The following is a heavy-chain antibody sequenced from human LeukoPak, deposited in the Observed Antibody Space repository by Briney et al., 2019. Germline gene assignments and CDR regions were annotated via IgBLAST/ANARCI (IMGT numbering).Heavy chain of an antibody. CDR1: GGSFSGYY. CDR3: ARGNTAIPN. Sequence: PSETLSLTCAVYGGSFSGYYWSWIRQPPGKGLEWIGEINHSGSTNYNPSLKSRVTISVDTSKNQFSLRLSSVTAADTAVYYCARGNTAIPNWGQGTLVTVSS. D-gene: IGHD5-18*01. CDR2: INHSGST. V-gene: IGHV4-34*01. J-gene: IGHJ4*02.